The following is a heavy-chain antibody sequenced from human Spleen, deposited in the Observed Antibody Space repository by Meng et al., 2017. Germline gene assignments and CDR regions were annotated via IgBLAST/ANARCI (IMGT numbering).Heavy chain of an antibody. CDR1: GFTFSSYA. D-gene: IGHD1-26*01. V-gene: IGHV3-23*01. J-gene: IGHJ4*02. Sequence: GESLKISCAASGFTFSSYAMSWVRQAPGKGLEWVSAISGSGGSTYYADSVKGRFTISRDNSKNTLYLQMNSLRAEDTAVYYCAKDQKRGAPADFDYWGQGTLVTVSS. CDR3: AKDQKRGAPADFDY. CDR2: ISGSGGST.